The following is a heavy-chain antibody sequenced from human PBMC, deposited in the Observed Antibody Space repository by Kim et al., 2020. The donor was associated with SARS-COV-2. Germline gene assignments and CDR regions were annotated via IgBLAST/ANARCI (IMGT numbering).Heavy chain of an antibody. Sequence: GGSLRLSCAASGFTVSSNYMHWVRQAPGKGLEWVSVFFSGGSRYYADSVKGRFTISRDSSKNTLYLQMNSLRAEDTAVYYCARDGNQPSLYFHHWGQGTLVTVSS. CDR3: ARDGNQPSLYFHH. CDR2: FFSGGSR. V-gene: IGHV3-53*01. J-gene: IGHJ1*01. CDR1: GFTVSSNY. D-gene: IGHD1-1*01.